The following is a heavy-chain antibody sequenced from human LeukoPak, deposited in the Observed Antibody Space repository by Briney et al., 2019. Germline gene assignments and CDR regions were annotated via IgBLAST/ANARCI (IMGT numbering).Heavy chain of an antibody. J-gene: IGHJ4*02. CDR1: GGSISSSSYY. CDR3: ARAPFRIQLWLRFWDY. Sequence: SETLSLTCTVSGGSISSSSYYWGWIRQPPGKGLEWIGSIYYSGSTYYNPSLKSRVTISVDTSKNQFSLKLSSVTAADTAVYYCARAPFRIQLWLRFWDYWGQGTLVTVSS. D-gene: IGHD5-18*01. V-gene: IGHV4-39*01. CDR2: IYYSGST.